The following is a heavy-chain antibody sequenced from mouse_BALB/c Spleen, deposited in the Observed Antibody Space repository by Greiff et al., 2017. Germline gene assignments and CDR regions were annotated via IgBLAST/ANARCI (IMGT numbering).Heavy chain of an antibody. V-gene: IGHV4-1*02. Sequence: EVKVIESGGGLVQPGGSLKLSCAASGFDFSRYWMSWVRQAPGKGLEWIGEINPDSSTINYTPSLKDKFIISRDNAKNTLYLQMSKVRSEDTALYYCARPLDWYFDVWGAGTTVTVSS. CDR1: GFDFSRYW. J-gene: IGHJ1*01. CDR3: ARPLDWYFDV. CDR2: INPDSSTI.